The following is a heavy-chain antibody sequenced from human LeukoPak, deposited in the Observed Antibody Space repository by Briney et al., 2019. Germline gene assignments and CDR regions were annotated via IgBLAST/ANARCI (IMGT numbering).Heavy chain of an antibody. V-gene: IGHV1-46*01. CDR1: GGTFSSYA. D-gene: IGHD3-22*01. CDR2: INPSGGST. CDR3: ARDQHYYDSSEGVGLGL. Sequence: ASVKVSCKASGGTFSSYAISWVRQAPGQGLEWMGIINPSGGSTSYAQKFQGRVTMTRDMSTSTVYMELSSLRSEDTAVYYCARDQHYYDSSEGVGLGLWGQGTLVTVSS. J-gene: IGHJ4*02.